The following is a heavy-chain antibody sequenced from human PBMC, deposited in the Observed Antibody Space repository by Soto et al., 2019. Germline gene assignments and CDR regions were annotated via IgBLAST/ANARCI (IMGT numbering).Heavy chain of an antibody. CDR3: ARRLYYDSSGFEGGGMDV. J-gene: IGHJ6*02. V-gene: IGHV4-39*01. D-gene: IGHD3-22*01. CDR2: IYYSGST. Sequence: SETLSLTCTVFGGSISSSSYYWGWIRQPPGKGLEWIGSIYYSGSTYYNPSLKSRVTISVDTSKNQFSLKLSSVTAADTAVYYCARRLYYDSSGFEGGGMDVWGQGTTVTVS. CDR1: GGSISSSSYY.